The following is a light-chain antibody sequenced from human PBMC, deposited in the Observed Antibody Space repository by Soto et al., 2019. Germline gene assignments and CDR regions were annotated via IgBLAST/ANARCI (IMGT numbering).Light chain of an antibody. CDR2: DTS. V-gene: IGKV3-15*01. J-gene: IGKJ4*01. CDR1: QGIGDT. Sequence: EVVMRQSPATLSVSPGEGATHACRASQGIGDTLAWYQHKPGQTPRLLIYDTSTRATGVPTRFSGSRSGAEFTLTINSLQAEDFAVYYRQPYNNWPLTFGGGTKVEIK. CDR3: QPYNNWPLT.